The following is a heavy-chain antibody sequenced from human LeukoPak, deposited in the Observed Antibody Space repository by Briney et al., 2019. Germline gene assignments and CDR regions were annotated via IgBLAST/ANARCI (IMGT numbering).Heavy chain of an antibody. CDR3: ARSTAITMIVVDP. D-gene: IGHD3-22*01. CDR2: IIPIFGIA. Sequence: SVKVSCKASGGTFSSYAVSWVRQAPGQGLEWMGRIIPIFGIANYAQKFQGRVTITADKSTSTAYMELSSLRSEDTAVYYCARSTAITMIVVDPWGQGTLVTVSS. CDR1: GGTFSSYA. J-gene: IGHJ5*02. V-gene: IGHV1-69*04.